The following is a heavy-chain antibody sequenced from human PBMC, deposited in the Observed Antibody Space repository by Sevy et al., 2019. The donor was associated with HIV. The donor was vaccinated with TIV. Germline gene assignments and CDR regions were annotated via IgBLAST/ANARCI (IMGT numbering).Heavy chain of an antibody. CDR3: AKEPTTPTVYNWFDP. V-gene: IGHV3-23*01. Sequence: GGSLRLSCAASGFTFSSYVMSWVRQAPGKGLEWVSAITGTSGSTYYADSVKGRFTISRDNSKNTLYLQMNSLRAEDTAVYYCAKEPTTPTVYNWFDPWGQGTLVTVSS. J-gene: IGHJ5*02. CDR1: GFTFSSYV. D-gene: IGHD1-26*01. CDR2: ITGTSGST.